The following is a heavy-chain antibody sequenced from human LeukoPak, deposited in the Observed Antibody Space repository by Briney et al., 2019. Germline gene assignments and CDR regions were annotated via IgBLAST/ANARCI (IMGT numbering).Heavy chain of an antibody. CDR3: ARGLGAKGY. D-gene: IGHD1-26*01. CDR2: INHSGST. V-gene: IGHV4-34*01. CDR1: GGSFSGYY. Sequence: PSETLSLTCAVYGGSFSGYYWSWIRQPPGKGLEWIGEINHSGSTNYNPSLKSRVTIPVDTSKNQFSLKLSSVTAADTAVYYCARGLGAKGYWGQGTLVTVSS. J-gene: IGHJ4*02.